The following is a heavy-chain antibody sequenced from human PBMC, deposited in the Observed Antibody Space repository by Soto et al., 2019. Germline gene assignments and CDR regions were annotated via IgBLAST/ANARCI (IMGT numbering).Heavy chain of an antibody. CDR1: GYSFTSYD. CDR3: ARAAASLDT. Sequence: ASVKVSCKASGYSFTSYDINWVRQATGQGLESMGWMNLKSGNTGYPKTFPGRVTMTMDTSIRTDYMALERLRYEETAVYYCARAAASLDTWGQGTLVTVSS. J-gene: IGHJ5*02. V-gene: IGHV1-8*01. CDR2: MNLKSGNT. D-gene: IGHD6-25*01.